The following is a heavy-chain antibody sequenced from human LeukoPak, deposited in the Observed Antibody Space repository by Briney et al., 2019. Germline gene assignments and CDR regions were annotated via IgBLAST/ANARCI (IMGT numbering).Heavy chain of an antibody. V-gene: IGHV3-23*01. D-gene: IGHD2-2*01. CDR3: GYCSSTSCYSPFDY. CDR1: GFTFSSYA. Sequence: GXXXRLXCAASGFTFSSYAMSWVRQAPGKGLEGVSAISGSGGSTYYADSVKGRFTISRDNSKNTLYLQMNSLRAEDTAVYYCGYCSSTSCYSPFDYWGQGTLVTVSS. J-gene: IGHJ4*02. CDR2: ISGSGGST.